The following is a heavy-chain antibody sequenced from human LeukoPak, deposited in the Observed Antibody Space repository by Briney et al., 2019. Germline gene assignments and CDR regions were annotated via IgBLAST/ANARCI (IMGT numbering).Heavy chain of an antibody. CDR3: ARVPFGGGGDWATPPYFDY. Sequence: GGSLRLSCAASGFTFSTYGMHWVRQAPGKGLEWVAVRSYDGSNKYYADSVKGRFTISRDNSKNTLYLQMNSLRTEDTAVYYCARVPFGGGGDWATPPYFDYWGQGTLVTVSS. CDR2: RSYDGSNK. D-gene: IGHD2-21*02. V-gene: IGHV3-30*03. J-gene: IGHJ4*02. CDR1: GFTFSTYG.